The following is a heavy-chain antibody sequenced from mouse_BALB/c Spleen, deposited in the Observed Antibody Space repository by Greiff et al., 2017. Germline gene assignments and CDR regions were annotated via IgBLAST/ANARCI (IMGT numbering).Heavy chain of an antibody. Sequence: EVQGVESGGGLVKPGGSLKLSCAASGFTFSSYAMSWVRQSPEKRLEWVAEISSGGSYTYYPDTVTGRFTISRDNAKNTLYLEMSSLRSEDTAMYYCARGDYGSSLFAYWGQGTLVTVSA. CDR3: ARGDYGSSLFAY. CDR2: ISSGGSYT. CDR1: GFTFSSYA. D-gene: IGHD1-1*01. J-gene: IGHJ3*01. V-gene: IGHV5-9-4*01.